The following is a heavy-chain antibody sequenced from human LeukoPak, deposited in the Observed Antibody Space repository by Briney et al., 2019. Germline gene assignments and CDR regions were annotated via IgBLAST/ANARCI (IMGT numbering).Heavy chain of an antibody. D-gene: IGHD5-18*01. CDR2: ISGSGETT. CDR1: GFTFSSFH. J-gene: IGHJ4*02. CDR3: AKRGYTYGGHFDY. Sequence: GGSLRLSREASGFTFSSFHMSWVRQAPGKGLEWVSAISGSGETTYYADSVKGRFTVSRDNSKNTLYVQMDSLRAEDTAVYYCAKRGYTYGGHFDYWGQGALVTVSS. V-gene: IGHV3-23*01.